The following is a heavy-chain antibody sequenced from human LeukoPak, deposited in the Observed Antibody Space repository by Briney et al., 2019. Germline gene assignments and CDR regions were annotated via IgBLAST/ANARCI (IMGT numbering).Heavy chain of an antibody. J-gene: IGHJ3*02. D-gene: IGHD6-19*01. CDR3: ARAGLLYAFDI. CDR1: GFTFSSYE. Sequence: GGSLRLSCAASGFTFSSYEMNRVRQAPGKGLEWVSVIYSGGSTYYADSVKGRFTISRHNSKNTLYLQMNSLRAEDTAVYYCARAGLLYAFDIWGQGTMVTVSS. CDR2: IYSGGST. V-gene: IGHV3-53*04.